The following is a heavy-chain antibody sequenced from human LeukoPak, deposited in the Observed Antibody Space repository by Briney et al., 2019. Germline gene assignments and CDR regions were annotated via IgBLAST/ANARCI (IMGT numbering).Heavy chain of an antibody. CDR1: AFTFSSYA. J-gene: IGHJ4*02. CDR3: ATAGPGPMVRNRGGDY. V-gene: IGHV3-23*01. Sequence: GGSLRLSCAASAFTFSSYAMSWVRQAPGKGLEWVSGVSSSFETPHYADSVKGRFTISRDNSKSTLFLQMNSLRPEDTAVYYCATAGPGPMVRNRGGDYWGEGTLVTVSS. D-gene: IGHD3-10*01. CDR2: VSSSFETP.